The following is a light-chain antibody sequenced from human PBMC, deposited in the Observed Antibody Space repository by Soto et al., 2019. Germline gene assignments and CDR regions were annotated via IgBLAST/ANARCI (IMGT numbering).Light chain of an antibody. CDR1: NNYIGVYDF. J-gene: IGLJ1*01. Sequence: QSVLTQPPSASGSPGQSFTISFTGTNNYIGVYDFVSWYQHHPGKAPRLIIYEVVQRPSGVPDRFSGSKSGNTASLTVSGLQAADEADYFCKSYAGSNTYVFGSGTKV. V-gene: IGLV2-8*01. CDR2: EVV. CDR3: KSYAGSNTYV.